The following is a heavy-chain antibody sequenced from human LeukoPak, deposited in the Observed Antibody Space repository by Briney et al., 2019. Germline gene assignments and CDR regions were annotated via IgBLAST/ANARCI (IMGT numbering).Heavy chain of an antibody. CDR2: ISGSGGST. CDR1: GFTFSSYA. CDR3: AKYGVGATSAFDY. Sequence: GGSLRLSCAASGFTFSSYAMSWVRQAPGKGLEWVSAISGSGGSTYYADSVKGRFTISRDNSKNTLYLQVNSLRAEDTAVYYCAKYGVGATSAFDYWGQGTLVTVSS. J-gene: IGHJ4*02. D-gene: IGHD1-26*01. V-gene: IGHV3-23*01.